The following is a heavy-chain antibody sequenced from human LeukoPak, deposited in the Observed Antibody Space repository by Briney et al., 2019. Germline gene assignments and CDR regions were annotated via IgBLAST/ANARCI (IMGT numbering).Heavy chain of an antibody. Sequence: GESLKISCKGSGCSFTSYWIGWVRQMPGKGLEWMGIIYPGDSDTRYSPSFQGQVTISADKSISTAYLQWSSLKASDTAMYYCARHNGYNWNMYYYMDVWGKGTTVTVSS. D-gene: IGHD1-20*01. CDR3: ARHNGYNWNMYYYMDV. V-gene: IGHV5-51*01. J-gene: IGHJ6*03. CDR2: IYPGDSDT. CDR1: GCSFTSYW.